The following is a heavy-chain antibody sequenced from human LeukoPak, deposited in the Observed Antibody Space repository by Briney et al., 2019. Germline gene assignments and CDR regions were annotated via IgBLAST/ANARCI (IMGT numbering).Heavy chain of an antibody. Sequence: GGSLRLSCAASGFTFSSYSMNWGRQAPGKGLEWVSSISSSSSYIYYADSVKGRFTISRDNAKNSLYLQMNSLRAEDTAVYYCARSGPDYYYYYMDVWGKGTTVTVSS. D-gene: IGHD1-26*01. V-gene: IGHV3-21*01. CDR1: GFTFSSYS. CDR3: ARSGPDYYYYYMDV. CDR2: ISSSSSYI. J-gene: IGHJ6*03.